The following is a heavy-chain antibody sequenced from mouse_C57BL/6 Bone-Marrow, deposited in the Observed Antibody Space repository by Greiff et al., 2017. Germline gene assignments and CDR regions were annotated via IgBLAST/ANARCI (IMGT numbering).Heavy chain of an antibody. V-gene: IGHV1-64*01. CDR3: TRRRANSYWYFDV. CDR1: GYTFTSYW. Sequence: QVQLQQPGAELVKPGASVKLSCKASGYTFTSYWMHWVKQSPGQGLEWIGMIHPNSGSTNYNEKFKSKATLTVDKSSSTAYMQISSLTSEDAAVYYSTRRRANSYWYFDVWGTGTTVTVSS. CDR2: IHPNSGST. D-gene: IGHD3-1*01. J-gene: IGHJ1*03.